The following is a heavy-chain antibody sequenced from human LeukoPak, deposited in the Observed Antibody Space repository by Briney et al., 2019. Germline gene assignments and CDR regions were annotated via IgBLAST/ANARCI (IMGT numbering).Heavy chain of an antibody. CDR3: ARGVGATFDAFDI. CDR1: GYTFTSYY. D-gene: IGHD1-26*01. V-gene: IGHV1-46*01. CDR2: IKPSGGIT. J-gene: IGHJ3*02. Sequence: ASVKVSCKASGYTFTSYYMHWVQQAPGQGLEWLGIIKPSGGITSYAQRFQGRVTMTRDTSTSTLYMELSSLRSEDTAVYYCARGVGATFDAFDIWGQGTMVTVSS.